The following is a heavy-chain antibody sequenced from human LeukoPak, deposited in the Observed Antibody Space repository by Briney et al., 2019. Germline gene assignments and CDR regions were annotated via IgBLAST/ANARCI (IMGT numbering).Heavy chain of an antibody. Sequence: SETLSLTCAVYGGSFSRYYWTWIRQPPGKGLEWIGEINHSGSANYNPSLKSRVTISVDTSKNQFSLKLSSVTAADTAVYYCARDRDDDPNSSWYRSGLNWFDPWGQGTLVTVSS. V-gene: IGHV4-34*01. CDR3: ARDRDDDPNSSWYRSGLNWFDP. CDR2: INHSGSA. D-gene: IGHD6-13*01. J-gene: IGHJ5*02. CDR1: GGSFSRYY.